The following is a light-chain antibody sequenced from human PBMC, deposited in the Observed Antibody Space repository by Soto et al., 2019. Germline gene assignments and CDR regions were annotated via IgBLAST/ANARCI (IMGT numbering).Light chain of an antibody. Sequence: QSVLTQPASVSGSPGQSITISCTGTSNDIGIDKLVSWYQQHPGRAPKLMIYEGFKRPSGVSNRFSGSKSGNTASLTISGLQAEDEADYYCSSYTSSSPVVFGGGTQLTVL. V-gene: IGLV2-14*02. J-gene: IGLJ2*01. CDR1: SNDIGIDKL. CDR3: SSYTSSSPVV. CDR2: EGF.